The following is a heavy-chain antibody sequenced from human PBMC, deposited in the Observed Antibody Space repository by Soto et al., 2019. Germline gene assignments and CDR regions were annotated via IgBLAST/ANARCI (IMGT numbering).Heavy chain of an antibody. V-gene: IGHV4-39*01. CDR1: GGSVYSNGHY. J-gene: IGHJ4*02. CDR2: IDNNGVT. CDR3: GKILVGATGHTDADS. D-gene: IGHD2-15*01. Sequence: SETLSLTCIVSGGSVYSNGHYWGWIRQPPGKGLEWIGSIDNNGVTNYNSSLKSRVTISRETSKNQFSLRLTSVTAADTAAYYCGKILVGATGHTDADSWGQGTMVTVYS.